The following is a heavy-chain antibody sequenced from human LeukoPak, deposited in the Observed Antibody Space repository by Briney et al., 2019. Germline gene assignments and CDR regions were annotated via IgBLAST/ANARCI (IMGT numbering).Heavy chain of an antibody. V-gene: IGHV3-48*04. CDR2: ISSSSSTI. CDR3: ARVKGQTRGGAFDI. J-gene: IGHJ3*02. Sequence: GGSLRLSCAASGFTFSSYSMNWVRQAPGKGLEWVSCISSSSSTIYYADSVKGRFTISRDNAKNSLYLQMNSLRAEDTAVYYCARVKGQTRGGAFDIWGQGTMVTVSS. CDR1: GFTFSSYS. D-gene: IGHD3-10*01.